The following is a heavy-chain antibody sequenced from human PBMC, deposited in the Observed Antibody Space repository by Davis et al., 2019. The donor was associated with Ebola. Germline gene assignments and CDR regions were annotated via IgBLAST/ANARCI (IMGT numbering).Heavy chain of an antibody. CDR1: GYTFTSYG. J-gene: IGHJ6*04. CDR3: ASNQYCTNGVCYTRAYGMDV. D-gene: IGHD2-8*01. V-gene: IGHV1-24*01. CDR2: FDPEDGET. Sequence: ASVKVSCKASGYTFTSYGISWVRQAPGKGLEWMGGFDPEDGETIYAQKFQGRVTMTEDTSTDTAYMELSSLRSEDTAVYYCASNQYCTNGVCYTRAYGMDVWGKGTTVTVSS.